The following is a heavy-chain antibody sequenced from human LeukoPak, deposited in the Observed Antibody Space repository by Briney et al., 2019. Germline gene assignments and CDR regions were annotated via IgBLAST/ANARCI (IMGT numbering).Heavy chain of an antibody. CDR1: GDSVSNSIAA. Sequence: SQTLSLTCAISGDSVSNSIAAWHWIRQSPSRGLEWLGRTYYRSKWNIDYAISVQGRLTINADTSKNQFSLQLNSVTPEDTAVYYCAKDERNWNYNLASQTYDWGQGTLVTVSS. CDR2: TYYRSKWNI. D-gene: IGHD1-7*01. CDR3: AKDERNWNYNLASQTYD. J-gene: IGHJ4*02. V-gene: IGHV6-1*01.